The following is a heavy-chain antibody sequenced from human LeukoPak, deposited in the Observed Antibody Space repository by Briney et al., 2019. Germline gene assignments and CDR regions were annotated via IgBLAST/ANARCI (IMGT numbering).Heavy chain of an antibody. CDR2: VFPGDSKT. CDR1: GYSFTNYW. Sequence: GESLKISCNSSGYSFTNYWIGWVRQKPGKGLEWMGMVFPGDSKTNYSPAFLGQVTMSVDKSIGAAYLQWRSLKASDTAMYYCARLDTKNYQFWGQGTLVSVSS. D-gene: IGHD1-7*01. CDR3: ARLDTKNYQF. V-gene: IGHV5-51*01. J-gene: IGHJ4*02.